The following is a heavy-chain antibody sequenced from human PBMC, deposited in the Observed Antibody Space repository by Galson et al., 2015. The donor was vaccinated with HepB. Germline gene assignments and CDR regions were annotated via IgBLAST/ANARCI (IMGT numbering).Heavy chain of an antibody. Sequence: SLRLSCAASGFTFSSYAMHWVRQAPGKGLEWVAVISYDGSNKYYADSVKGRFTISRDNSKNTLYLQMNSLRAEDTAVYYCASKVVAALFDYWGQGTLVTVSS. J-gene: IGHJ4*02. V-gene: IGHV3-30-3*01. CDR2: ISYDGSNK. CDR1: GFTFSSYA. CDR3: ASKVVAALFDY. D-gene: IGHD2-15*01.